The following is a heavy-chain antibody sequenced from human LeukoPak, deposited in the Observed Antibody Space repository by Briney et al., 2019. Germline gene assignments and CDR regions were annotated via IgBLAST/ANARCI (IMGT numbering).Heavy chain of an antibody. V-gene: IGHV4-4*02. CDR3: AREGGFYRPLDY. J-gene: IGHJ4*02. CDR2: VHLDGRT. D-gene: IGHD3-3*01. CDR1: GGSISSSNW. Sequence: SETLSLTCGVSGGSISSSNWWTWVRQPPGKGLEWIGEVHLDGRTNYNPSLESRLTMSVDLSENHISLKLTSVTAADTAVYYCAREGGFYRPLDYSGQGTLVAVSS.